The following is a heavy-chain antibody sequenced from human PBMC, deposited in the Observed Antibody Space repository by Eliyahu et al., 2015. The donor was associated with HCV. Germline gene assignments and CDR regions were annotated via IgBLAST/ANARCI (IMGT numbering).Heavy chain of an antibody. J-gene: IGHJ4*02. Sequence: HVQLVESGGGVVQPGRSLRLSCAASGFTFSSFGMHWVRQAPGRGLEWVAITSYDDSNKYYADSVKGRFTISRDNSKNTLYLQMNSLRAEDTAVYYCAKDKWSTSRYFDYWGQGALVTVSS. D-gene: IGHD1-26*01. CDR1: GFTFSSFG. CDR3: AKDKWSTSRYFDY. CDR2: TSYDDSNK. V-gene: IGHV3-30*18.